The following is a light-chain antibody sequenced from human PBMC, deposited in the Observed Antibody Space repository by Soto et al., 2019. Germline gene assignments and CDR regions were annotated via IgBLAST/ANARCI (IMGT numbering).Light chain of an antibody. CDR1: QSVSSSY. Sequence: EVVLTQSPGTLSLSPGERATLSCRASQSVSSSYLAWYQQKPGQAPRLLIYGASSRATGIPDRFSGSASGTDFTLTISRLEPEDFAVYYCQQYGSSPPKTFGQGTKVDIK. J-gene: IGKJ1*01. V-gene: IGKV3-20*01. CDR2: GAS. CDR3: QQYGSSPPKT.